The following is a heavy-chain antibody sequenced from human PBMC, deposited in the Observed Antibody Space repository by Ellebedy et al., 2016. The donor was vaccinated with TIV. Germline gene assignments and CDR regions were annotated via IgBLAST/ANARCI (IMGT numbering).Heavy chain of an antibody. CDR3: ARDGSGTYLNWFDP. Sequence: SETLSLTXSVSGGSFGSYYWNWIRQPPGKGLEWIGHIYNSGSTNYNPSLRSRVTISVDASKNQFSLKLSSVTAADTAVYYCARDGSGTYLNWFDPWGQGTLVTVS. J-gene: IGHJ5*02. CDR1: GGSFGSYY. CDR2: IYNSGST. D-gene: IGHD1-26*01. V-gene: IGHV4-59*01.